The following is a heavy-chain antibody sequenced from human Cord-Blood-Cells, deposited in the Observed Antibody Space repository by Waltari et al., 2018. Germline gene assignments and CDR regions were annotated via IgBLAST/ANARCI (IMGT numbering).Heavy chain of an antibody. CDR2: IIPILGIA. CDR3: ARGYWDIVVVTATSYAFDI. Sequence: QVQLVQSGAEVKKPGSSVKVSCKASGGPFSSHAIRWVPTAPGQGFEWMGGIIPILGIANYAQKFQGRVTITADKSTSTAYMELSSLRSEDTAVYYCARGYWDIVVVTATSYAFDIWGQGTMVTVSS. J-gene: IGHJ3*02. V-gene: IGHV1-69*10. D-gene: IGHD2-21*02. CDR1: GGPFSSHA.